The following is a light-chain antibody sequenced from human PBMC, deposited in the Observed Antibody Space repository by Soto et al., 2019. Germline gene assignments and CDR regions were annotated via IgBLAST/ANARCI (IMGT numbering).Light chain of an antibody. V-gene: IGKV3-20*01. CDR1: QSISTTY. CDR3: QQYTRSPLT. J-gene: IGKJ1*01. Sequence: DIVWPQSPATLSLSPGARLTLTGTGSQSISTTYLAWYQHKPGQAPRLLIYGASSRATGIPDRCSGSGAGTDFTLTSSRLEPEDFAVYYCQQYTRSPLTVGQGTKVEIK. CDR2: GAS.